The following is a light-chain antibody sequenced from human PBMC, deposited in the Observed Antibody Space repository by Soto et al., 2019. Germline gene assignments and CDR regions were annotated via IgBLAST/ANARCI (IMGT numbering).Light chain of an antibody. Sequence: EIVLTQSPSTLSFSPGERATLSFRASQSVSRYLGWYQQKPGQAPRLLIYDASNRATGIPARFSGSGSGTDFSLTISSLEPEDFAVYYCQQRSNWPITFGLGTRLEIK. CDR1: QSVSRY. J-gene: IGKJ5*01. V-gene: IGKV3-11*01. CDR3: QQRSNWPIT. CDR2: DAS.